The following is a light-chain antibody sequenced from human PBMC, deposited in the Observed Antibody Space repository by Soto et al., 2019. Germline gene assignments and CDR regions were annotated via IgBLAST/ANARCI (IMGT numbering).Light chain of an antibody. Sequence: DLQMTQSPSSLSASVGDRVTITCRASQSISRYLNWYQQKPGKAPKLLIYGASSLQSGVPSRFSGSASGTDFTLTISSLQPEDFAVYFCQHFGSSPPVIFGQGTRLDVK. CDR2: GAS. V-gene: IGKV1-39*01. J-gene: IGKJ5*01. CDR3: QHFGSSPPVI. CDR1: QSISRY.